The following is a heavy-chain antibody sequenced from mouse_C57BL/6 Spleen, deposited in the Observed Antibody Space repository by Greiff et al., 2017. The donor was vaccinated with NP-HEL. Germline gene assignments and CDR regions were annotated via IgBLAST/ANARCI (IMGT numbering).Heavy chain of an antibody. Sequence: QVHVKQPGTELVKPGASVKLSCKASGYTFTSYWMHWVKQRPGQGLEWIGNINPSNGGTNYNEKFKSKATLTVDKSSSTAYMQLSSLTSEDSAVYYCARVRTAQAPWFAYWGQGTLVTVSA. V-gene: IGHV1-53*01. CDR3: ARVRTAQAPWFAY. CDR2: INPSNGGT. J-gene: IGHJ3*01. CDR1: GYTFTSYW. D-gene: IGHD3-2*02.